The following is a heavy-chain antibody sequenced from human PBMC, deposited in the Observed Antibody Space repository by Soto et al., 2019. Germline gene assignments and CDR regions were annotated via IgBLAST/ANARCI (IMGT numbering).Heavy chain of an antibody. CDR1: GGSISSSSYY. Sequence: SETLSLSCTVSGGSISSSSYYWGWIRQPPGKGLEWIGSIYYSGSTYYNPSLKSRVTISVDTSKNQFSLKLSSVTAADTALYYCARLYCYDSSGYYDSPDPLTYYFDYWGQGTLVTVSS. V-gene: IGHV4-39*01. CDR3: ARLYCYDSSGYYDSPDPLTYYFDY. D-gene: IGHD3-22*01. J-gene: IGHJ4*02. CDR2: IYYSGST.